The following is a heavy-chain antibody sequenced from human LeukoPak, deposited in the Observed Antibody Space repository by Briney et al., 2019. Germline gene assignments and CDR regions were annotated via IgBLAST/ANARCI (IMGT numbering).Heavy chain of an antibody. Sequence: GCSVRLSCAASGFSFSSYAIMWLRPTPRRGRAGVSAISGSGCSTYFADSVQGRFTIYSDNSKNPLYLQMDSLRAEDTAVYYCAKEKTEGSGWYFDYWGQGTLVTVSS. CDR1: GFSFSSYA. V-gene: IGHV3-23*01. CDR3: AKEKTEGSGWYFDY. D-gene: IGHD6-19*01. J-gene: IGHJ4*02. CDR2: ISGSGCST.